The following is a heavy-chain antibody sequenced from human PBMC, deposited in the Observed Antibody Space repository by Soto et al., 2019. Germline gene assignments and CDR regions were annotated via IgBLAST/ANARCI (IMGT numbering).Heavy chain of an antibody. CDR3: AREDINCGGDCFSL. V-gene: IGHV3-48*03. CDR2: INTNGNAM. J-gene: IGHJ4*02. CDR1: GFTFSSYE. Sequence: PGGSLRLSCAASGFTFSSYEMNWVRQAPGRGLEWISYINTNGNAMYYADSVRGRFTVSRDSAKNSLYLQMNSLRAEDTAVYYCAREDINCGGDCFSLWGQGTLVTVS. D-gene: IGHD2-21*02.